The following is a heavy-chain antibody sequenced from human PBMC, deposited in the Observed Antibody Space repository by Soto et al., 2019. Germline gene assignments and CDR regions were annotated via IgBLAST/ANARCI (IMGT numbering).Heavy chain of an antibody. CDR3: AADQSCCSGGSCYPHWYFDL. J-gene: IGHJ2*01. D-gene: IGHD2-15*01. CDR2: FDPEDGET. CDR1: GYTLTELS. V-gene: IGHV1-24*01. Sequence: QVPLVQSGAEVKKPGASVKVSCKVSGYTLTELSMHWVRQAPGKGLEWMGGFDPEDGETIYAQKFQGRVTMTEDTSTDTAYMELSSLGSEDTAVYYCAADQSCCSGGSCYPHWYFDLWGRGTLVTVSS.